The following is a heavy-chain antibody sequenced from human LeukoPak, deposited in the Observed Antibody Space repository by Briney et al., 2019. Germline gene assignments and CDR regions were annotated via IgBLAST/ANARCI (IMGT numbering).Heavy chain of an antibody. V-gene: IGHV1-2*02. D-gene: IGHD2-15*01. J-gene: IGHJ4*02. Sequence: KPGASVKVSCKASGYTFTGYYMHWVRQAPGQGLEWMGWINPNSGGTNYAQKFQGRVTMTRDTSISTAYMELSRLRSDDTAVYYWARIGYCSGGSCPFDYWGQGTLLTVSS. CDR2: INPNSGGT. CDR1: GYTFTGYY. CDR3: ARIGYCSGGSCPFDY.